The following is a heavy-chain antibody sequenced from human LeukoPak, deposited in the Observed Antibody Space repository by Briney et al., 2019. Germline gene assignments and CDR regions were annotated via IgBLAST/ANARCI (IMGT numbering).Heavy chain of an antibody. V-gene: IGHV4-34*01. J-gene: IGHJ4*02. CDR2: INHSGST. CDR3: ARGLGSGSYYHY. CDR1: GGSISSYY. Sequence: SETLSLTCTVSGGSISSYYWSWIRQPPGKGLEWIGEINHSGSTNYNPSLKSRLTISVDTSKNQFSRKLSSVTAADTAVYYCARGLGSGSYYHYWGQGTLVTVSS. D-gene: IGHD3-10*01.